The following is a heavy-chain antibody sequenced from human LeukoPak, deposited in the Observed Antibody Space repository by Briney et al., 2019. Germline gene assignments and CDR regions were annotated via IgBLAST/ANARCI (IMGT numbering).Heavy chain of an antibody. J-gene: IGHJ4*02. CDR3: AKAYYDFWSGYPLGYFDY. CDR2: IRYDGSNK. V-gene: IGHV3-30*02. Sequence: GGSLRLSCAASGFTFSSYGMHWVRQAPGKGLEWVAFIRYDGSNKYYADSVKGRFTISRDNSKNTLYLQMNSLRAEDTAVYYCAKAYYDFWSGYPLGYFDYWGQGTLVTVSS. D-gene: IGHD3-3*01. CDR1: GFTFSSYG.